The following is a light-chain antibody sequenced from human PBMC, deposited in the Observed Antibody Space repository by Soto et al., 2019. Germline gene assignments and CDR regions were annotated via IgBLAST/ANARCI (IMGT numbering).Light chain of an antibody. Sequence: EIVMTQSPLSLPVTPGEPASSSCNLSHSLLHRNGDDNLVWYLQKPGQSPQLLIYMGSSRAPGVPGRFSGSGSGTDFTLRISSVEAEDVGVYYCMQSLQTPRTFGQGTKLEIK. J-gene: IGKJ2*01. CDR2: MGS. V-gene: IGKV2-28*01. CDR1: HSLLHRNGDDN. CDR3: MQSLQTPRT.